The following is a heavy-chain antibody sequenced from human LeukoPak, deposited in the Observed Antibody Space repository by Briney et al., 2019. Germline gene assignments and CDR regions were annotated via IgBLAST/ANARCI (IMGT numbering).Heavy chain of an antibody. D-gene: IGHD5-24*01. CDR1: GFTFSDYY. CDR2: VSSGSSTI. J-gene: IGHJ4*02. V-gene: IGHV3-11*04. Sequence: PGGSLRLSCAASGFTFSDYYMSWIRQAPGKGLEWVSYVSSGSSTIYYADSVKGRFTISRDNSKNTLYLQMNSLRAEDTAVYYCARVLESEMATIGATDYWGQGTLVTVSS. CDR3: ARVLESEMATIGATDY.